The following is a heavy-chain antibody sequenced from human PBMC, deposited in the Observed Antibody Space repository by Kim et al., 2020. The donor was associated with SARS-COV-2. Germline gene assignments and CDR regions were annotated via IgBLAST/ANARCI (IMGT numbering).Heavy chain of an antibody. CDR1: GFTFSSYG. Sequence: GGSLRLSCAASGFTFSSYGMHWVRQAPGKGLEWVAVISYDGSNKYYADSVKGRFTISRDNSKNTLYLQMNSLRAEDTAVYYCARDARHLRPDHDYGDYFDYWGQGTLVTVSS. D-gene: IGHD4-17*01. CDR2: ISYDGSNK. V-gene: IGHV3-33*05. CDR3: ARDARHLRPDHDYGDYFDY. J-gene: IGHJ4*02.